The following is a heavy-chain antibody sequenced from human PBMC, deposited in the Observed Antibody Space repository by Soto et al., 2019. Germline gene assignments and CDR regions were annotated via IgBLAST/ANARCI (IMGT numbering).Heavy chain of an antibody. D-gene: IGHD5-18*01. J-gene: IGHJ4*02. Sequence: QVQLVQSGAEVKKPGASVKVSCKASGYTFTSYGISWVRQAPGQGLEWMGWISAYNGNTNYAQKLQGRVTMTTDTTTSKAYVELGSVRSDGTAVYYCARDPQGGYSYGYGSRRFDYWGQGTLVTVSS. CDR1: GYTFTSYG. CDR3: ARDPQGGYSYGYGSRRFDY. V-gene: IGHV1-18*01. CDR2: ISAYNGNT.